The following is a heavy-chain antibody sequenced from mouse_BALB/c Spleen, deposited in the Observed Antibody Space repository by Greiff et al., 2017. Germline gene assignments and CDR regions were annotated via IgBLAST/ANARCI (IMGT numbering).Heavy chain of an antibody. Sequence: VQLKESGPGLVKPSQSLSLTCTVTGYSITSDYAWNWIRQFPGNKLEWMGYISYSGSTSYNPSLKSRISITRDTSKNQFFLQLNSVTTEDTATYYCAREDGSSYLFAYWGQGTLVTVSA. V-gene: IGHV3-2*02. D-gene: IGHD1-1*01. CDR2: ISYSGST. J-gene: IGHJ3*01. CDR1: GYSITSDYA. CDR3: AREDGSSYLFAY.